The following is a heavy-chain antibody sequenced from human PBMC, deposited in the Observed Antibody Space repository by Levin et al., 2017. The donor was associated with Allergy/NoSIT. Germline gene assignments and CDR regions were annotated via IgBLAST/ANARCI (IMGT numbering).Heavy chain of an antibody. D-gene: IGHD5-12*01. CDR3: ARDASAGADIVATYFDY. J-gene: IGHJ4*02. CDR2: ISAYNGNT. CDR1: GYTFTSYG. Sequence: ASVKVSCKASGYTFTSYGISWVRQAPGQGLEWMGWISAYNGNTNYAQKLQGRVTMTTDTSTSTAYMELRSLRSDDTAVYYCARDASAGADIVATYFDYWGQGTLVTVSS. V-gene: IGHV1-18*01.